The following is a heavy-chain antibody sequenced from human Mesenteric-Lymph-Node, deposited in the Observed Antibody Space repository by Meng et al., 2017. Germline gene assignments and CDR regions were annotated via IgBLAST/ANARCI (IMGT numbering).Heavy chain of an antibody. J-gene: IGHJ4*02. V-gene: IGHV4-31*03. D-gene: IGHD5-24*01. CDR3: AREAGRDGYATPKFDY. CDR2: IYYTGST. Sequence: VRLQELGPGLAKPSRTLSLTCTGSGVSIGSGGYYWSWIRQHPGKGLEWIGYIYYTGSTFYNPSLKSRVTISVDTSKNQFSLKLISATAADTAVYYCAREAGRDGYATPKFDYWGQGTLVTVSS. CDR1: GVSIGSGGYY.